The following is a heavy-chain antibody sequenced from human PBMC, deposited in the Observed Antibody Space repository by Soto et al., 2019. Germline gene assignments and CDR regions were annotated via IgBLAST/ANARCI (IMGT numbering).Heavy chain of an antibody. CDR3: AKDRDPLTGTPDY. V-gene: IGHV3-30*18. J-gene: IGHJ4*02. Sequence: GGSLRLSCAASGFTFSSYGMHWVRQAPGKGLEWVAVISYDGSNKYYADSVKGRFTISRDNSKNTLYLQMNSLRAEDTAVYYCAKDRDPLTGTPDYWGQGTLVTVSS. CDR1: GFTFSSYG. D-gene: IGHD1-20*01. CDR2: ISYDGSNK.